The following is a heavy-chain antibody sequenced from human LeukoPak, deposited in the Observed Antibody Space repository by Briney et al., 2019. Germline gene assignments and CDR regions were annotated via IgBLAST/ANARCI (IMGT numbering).Heavy chain of an antibody. D-gene: IGHD6-13*01. CDR1: GLTFSSYT. Sequence: GRSLRLSCAASGLTFSSYTMHWVRQAPGKGLEWVANIKPDGTTKFYVDSVKGRFTISRDNALNSLYLQMNSLRAEDTAIYYCARSIPYGTTWYGRSDYWGQGTLVTVSS. V-gene: IGHV3-7*03. CDR2: IKPDGTTK. CDR3: ARSIPYGTTWYGRSDY. J-gene: IGHJ4*02.